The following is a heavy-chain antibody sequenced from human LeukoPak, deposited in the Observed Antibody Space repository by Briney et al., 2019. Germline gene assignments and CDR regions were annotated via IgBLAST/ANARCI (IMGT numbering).Heavy chain of an antibody. CDR2: IIPILGIA. CDR1: GGTFSSYA. J-gene: IGHJ4*02. V-gene: IGHV1-69*04. Sequence: SVKVSCKASGGTFSSYAISWVRQAPGQGLEWMGRIIPILGIANYTQKFQGRVTITADKSTSTAYMELSSLRSEDTAVYYCASLAGEMALYYFDYWGQGTLVTVSS. D-gene: IGHD5-24*01. CDR3: ASLAGEMALYYFDY.